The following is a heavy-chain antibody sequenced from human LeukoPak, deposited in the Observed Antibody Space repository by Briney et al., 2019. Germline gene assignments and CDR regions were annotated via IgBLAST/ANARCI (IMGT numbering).Heavy chain of an antibody. D-gene: IGHD6-19*01. CDR1: GYTFTGYY. CDR3: ARDQGIAVGYFDY. CDR2: MNPNSGNT. J-gene: IGHJ4*02. Sequence: ASVKVSCKASGYTFTGYYMHWVRQAPGQGLEWMGWMNPNSGNTGYAQKLQGRVTMTTDTSTSTAYMELRSLRSDDTAVYYCARDQGIAVGYFDYWGQGTLVTVSS. V-gene: IGHV1-18*04.